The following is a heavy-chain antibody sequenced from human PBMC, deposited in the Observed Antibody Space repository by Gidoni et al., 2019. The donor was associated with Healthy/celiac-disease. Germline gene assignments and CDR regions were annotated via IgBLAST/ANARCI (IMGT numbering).Heavy chain of an antibody. CDR3: AAEGWIGIAARHGRSY. CDR2: TVVVSGNT. Sequence: MQLVKSGPEVKKPGTSVKVSSTASGFTFTSSAVQWVRQARGQRLEWIGWTVVVSGNTNYAQKVQERVTSTRDMSTSTDYMGLSSLRSEDTAVYYCAAEGWIGIAARHGRSYWGQGTLVTVSS. J-gene: IGHJ4*02. V-gene: IGHV1-58*01. D-gene: IGHD6-6*01. CDR1: GFTFTSSA.